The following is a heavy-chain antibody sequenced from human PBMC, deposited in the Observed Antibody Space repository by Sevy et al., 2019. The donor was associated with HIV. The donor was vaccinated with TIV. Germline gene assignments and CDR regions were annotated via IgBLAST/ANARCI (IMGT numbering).Heavy chain of an antibody. CDR3: ARESPTYYYYYYMDV. Sequence: GGSLRLSCAASGFTFSSYSMNWVRQAPGKGLEWVSSISSSSSYIYYADSVKGRFTISRDNAKNSLYLQMNSLRAEDTAVYYCARESPTYYYYYYMDVWGKGTTVTVSS. CDR2: ISSSSSYI. J-gene: IGHJ6*03. V-gene: IGHV3-21*01. CDR1: GFTFSSYS.